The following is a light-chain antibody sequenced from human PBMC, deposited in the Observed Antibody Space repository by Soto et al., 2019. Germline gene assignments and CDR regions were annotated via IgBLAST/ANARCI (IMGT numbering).Light chain of an antibody. J-gene: IGLJ3*02. CDR3: SSYTTTTTLWV. CDR1: SSDVRDYKY. Sequence: QSALTQPASVSGSPGQSITISCAGTSSDVRDYKYVSWHQQHPDKAPKLIIYDVSNRPSGVSDRFSGSKSGNTASLTISGLQPEDEADYYCSSYTTTTTLWVFGGGTKVTVL. V-gene: IGLV2-14*01. CDR2: DVS.